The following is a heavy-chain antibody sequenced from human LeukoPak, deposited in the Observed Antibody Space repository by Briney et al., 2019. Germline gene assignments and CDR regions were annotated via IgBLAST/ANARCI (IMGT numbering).Heavy chain of an antibody. V-gene: IGHV3-7*01. CDR3: ARDLRQQLGFDP. Sequence: PGGSLRLSCAASGFTFSSYWMSWVRQAPEKGLEWVANIKQDGSAKYYVDSVKGRFTISRDNAKNSLYLQMNSLGAEDTAVYYCARDLRQQLGFDPWGQGTLVTVSS. CDR2: IKQDGSAK. J-gene: IGHJ5*02. D-gene: IGHD6-13*01. CDR1: GFTFSSYW.